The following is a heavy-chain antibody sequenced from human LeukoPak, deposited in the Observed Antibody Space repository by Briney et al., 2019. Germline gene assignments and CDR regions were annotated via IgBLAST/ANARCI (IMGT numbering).Heavy chain of an antibody. D-gene: IGHD5-12*01. CDR1: GYTFTSYY. CDR2: INPSGGST. V-gene: IGHV1-46*01. J-gene: IGHJ6*03. CDR3: ARGGTQWLPGGYYYYMDV. Sequence: ASVKVSCKASGYTFTSYYMHWVRQAPGQGLEWMGIINPSGGSTSYTQKFQGRVTMTRDTSTSTVYMELSSLRSEDTAVYYCARGGTQWLPGGYYYYMDVWGKGTTVTISS.